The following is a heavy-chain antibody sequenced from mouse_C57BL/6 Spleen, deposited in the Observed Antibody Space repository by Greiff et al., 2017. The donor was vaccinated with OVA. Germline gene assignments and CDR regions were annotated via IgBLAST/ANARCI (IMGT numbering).Heavy chain of an antibody. CDR3: ARSGYDYDEAWFAY. D-gene: IGHD2-4*01. J-gene: IGHJ3*01. V-gene: IGHV1-53*01. Sequence: QVQLQQPGTELVKPGASVKLFCMASGYTFTSYWMHWVKQRPGQGLEWIGNINPSNGGTNYNEKFKSKATLTVDKSSSTAYMQLSSLTSEDSAVYYCARSGYDYDEAWFAYWGQGTLVTVSA. CDR2: INPSNGGT. CDR1: GYTFTSYW.